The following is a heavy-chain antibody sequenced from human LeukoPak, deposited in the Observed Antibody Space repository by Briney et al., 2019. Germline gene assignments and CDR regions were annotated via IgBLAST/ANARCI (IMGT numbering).Heavy chain of an antibody. CDR1: GGSISSYY. D-gene: IGHD6-19*01. CDR3: ATGHSGWSFDY. J-gene: IGHJ4*02. CDR2: IYYSGST. V-gene: IGHV4-59*01. Sequence: PSETLSLTCTVSGGSISSYYWSWIRQPPGKGLEWIGYIYYSGSTNYNPSLKSRVTISVDTSKSQSSLKLSSVTAADTAVYYCATGHSGWSFDYWGQGTLVTVSS.